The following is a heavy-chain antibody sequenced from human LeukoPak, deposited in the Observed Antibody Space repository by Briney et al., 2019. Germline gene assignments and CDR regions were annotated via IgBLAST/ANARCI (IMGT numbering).Heavy chain of an antibody. CDR3: ATTLTWGSYWY. CDR1: GFTFSSYA. D-gene: IGHD3-16*01. J-gene: IGHJ4*02. Sequence: GGSLRLSCAASGFTFSSYAMSWVRQAPGKGLEWVSAISGSGDITYYADSVKGRFTISRDNSKNTLYLQMNSLRAEDTAVYYCATTLTWGSYWYWGQGTLVTVSS. V-gene: IGHV3-23*01. CDR2: ISGSGDIT.